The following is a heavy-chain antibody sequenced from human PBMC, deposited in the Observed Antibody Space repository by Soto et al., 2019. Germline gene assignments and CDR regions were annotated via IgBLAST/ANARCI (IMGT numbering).Heavy chain of an antibody. V-gene: IGHV3-21*01. CDR3: AREGYGSGSYDFYYYMDV. J-gene: IGHJ6*03. CDR1: GFTFRSYS. D-gene: IGHD3-10*01. CDR2: ISRSSSYI. Sequence: GGSLRLSCAASGFTFRSYSLNWVRQAPGKGLEWVSSISRSSSYIYYADSVKGRFTISRDNAKNSLYLQMNSLRAEDTAVYYCAREGYGSGSYDFYYYMDVWGKGTTVTVSS.